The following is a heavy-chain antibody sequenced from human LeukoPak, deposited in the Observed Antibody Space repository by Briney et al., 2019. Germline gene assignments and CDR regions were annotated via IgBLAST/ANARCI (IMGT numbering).Heavy chain of an antibody. D-gene: IGHD4-17*01. CDR3: ARDPSPFYGDYGY. CDR1: GVTVSSSY. Sequence: GGSLRLSCAASGVTVSSSYMSWVRQAPGGGLEWVSIMYSGGATDYADSVKGRFTISRDNSKNTLYLQMNSLRAEDTAVYYCARDPSPFYGDYGYWGQGTLVIVSS. J-gene: IGHJ4*02. CDR2: MYSGGAT. V-gene: IGHV3-66*01.